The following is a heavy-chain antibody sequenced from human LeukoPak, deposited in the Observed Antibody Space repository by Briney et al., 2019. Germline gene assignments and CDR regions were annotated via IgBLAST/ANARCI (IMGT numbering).Heavy chain of an antibody. CDR1: GVTFSSYS. CDR3: ARVEGGGGATDFDY. D-gene: IGHD1-26*01. V-gene: IGHV3-48*01. Sequence: GGSLRLSCAASGVTFSSYSVNWVRQAPGKGLEWVSFISSSSSTIYYTDSVNGRFTISRDNAKNSRYLQRNRLTGEDTAVYYCARVEGGGGATDFDYWGQGTLVTVSS. J-gene: IGHJ4*02. CDR2: ISSSSSTI.